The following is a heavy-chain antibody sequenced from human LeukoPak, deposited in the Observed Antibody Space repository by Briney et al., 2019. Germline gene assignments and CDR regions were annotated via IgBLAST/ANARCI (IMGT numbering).Heavy chain of an antibody. CDR2: INHSVTT. D-gene: IGHD2/OR15-2a*01. Sequence: SETLSLTCAVYGASFSGYYWSWIRHSPGKGLEWIGEINHSVTTNYNPSPKSRVSMSVDTSKNQFSLKLTSVTAADTAVYYCAREACNSGTCDAFDIWGQGTMVTVSS. J-gene: IGHJ3*02. CDR1: GASFSGYY. CDR3: AREACNSGTCDAFDI. V-gene: IGHV4-34*01.